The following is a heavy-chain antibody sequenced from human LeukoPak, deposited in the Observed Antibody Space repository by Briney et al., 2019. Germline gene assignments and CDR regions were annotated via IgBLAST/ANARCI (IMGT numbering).Heavy chain of an antibody. CDR3: ARSWFSTGPADY. CDR1: GGSISSSSYY. D-gene: IGHD6-13*01. Sequence: PSETLSLTCTVSGGSISSSSYYWGWIRQPPGKGLEWIGSIYYSGSTYYNPSLKSRVTISVDTSKNQFSLKLTSVTAADTAVYYCARSWFSTGPADYWGQGTLVTVSP. V-gene: IGHV4-39*01. J-gene: IGHJ4*02. CDR2: IYYSGST.